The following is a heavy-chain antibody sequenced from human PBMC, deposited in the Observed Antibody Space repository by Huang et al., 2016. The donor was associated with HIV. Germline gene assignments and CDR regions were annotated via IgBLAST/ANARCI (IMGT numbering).Heavy chain of an antibody. CDR2: ISGYNGNT. J-gene: IGHJ3*02. CDR1: GYTFIGYG. CDR3: ARAEYIGAASTGDDALDM. D-gene: IGHD6-13*01. V-gene: IGHV1-18*04. Sequence: QGQLVQSGGEVKKPGASVKVSCRASGYTFIGYGINWVRQAPGQGLEWMGWISGYNGNTNYAQKVQARVTMTRDTSTSTAYMEARSLRSDDTAVFYGARAEYIGAASTGDDALDMWGQGTLVTVS.